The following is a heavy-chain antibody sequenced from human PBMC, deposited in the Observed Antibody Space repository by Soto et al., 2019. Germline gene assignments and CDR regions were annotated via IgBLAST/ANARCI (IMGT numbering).Heavy chain of an antibody. Sequence: GGSLRLSCAASGFTFSSYAMSWVRQAPGRGLEWVSAISGSGGSTYYADSVKGRFTISRDNSKNTLYLQMNSLRAEDTAVYYCAKAAGAVAGKRYNWFDPWGQGTLVTVSS. CDR3: AKAAGAVAGKRYNWFDP. CDR1: GFTFSSYA. J-gene: IGHJ5*02. V-gene: IGHV3-23*01. CDR2: ISGSGGST. D-gene: IGHD6-19*01.